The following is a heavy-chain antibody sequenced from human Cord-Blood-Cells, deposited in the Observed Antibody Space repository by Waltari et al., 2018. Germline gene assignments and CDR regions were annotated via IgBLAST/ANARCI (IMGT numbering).Heavy chain of an antibody. Sequence: QLQLQESGPGLVKPSETLSLTCTVSGGSIRSSSYYWGWIRQPPGKGLEWIGSIYYSGSTYYTPTLKSRVTISVDTSKNQFSLKLSAVTAADTAVYYCARHDPPGYSSSWYYYYYYMDVWGKGTTVTVSS. CDR3: ARHDPPGYSSSWYYYYYYMDV. CDR1: GGSIRSSSYY. J-gene: IGHJ6*03. CDR2: IYYSGST. V-gene: IGHV4-39*01. D-gene: IGHD6-13*01.